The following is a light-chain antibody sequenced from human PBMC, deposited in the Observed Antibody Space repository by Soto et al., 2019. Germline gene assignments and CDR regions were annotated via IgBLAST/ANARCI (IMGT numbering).Light chain of an antibody. CDR3: AAWDDSLTGPV. CDR1: SSNIRSNT. V-gene: IGLV1-44*01. Sequence: QSVLTQPPSASGTPGQRVTISCSGSSSNIRSNTVNWYQQVPGTAPKLLIYSDDQRPSGVPDRFSGSKSGTSASLAISSLQSEDVADYYCAAWDDSLTGPVFGGGTKVTVL. J-gene: IGLJ3*02. CDR2: SDD.